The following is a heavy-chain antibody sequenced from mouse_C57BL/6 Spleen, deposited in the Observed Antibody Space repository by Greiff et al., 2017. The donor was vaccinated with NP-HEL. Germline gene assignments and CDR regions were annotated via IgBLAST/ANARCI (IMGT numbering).Heavy chain of an antibody. J-gene: IGHJ2*01. CDR2: INPNNGGT. CDR3: ARSDYSKGDYFDY. D-gene: IGHD2-5*01. CDR1: GYTFTDYY. V-gene: IGHV1-26*01. Sequence: EVQLQQSGPELVKPGASVKISCKASGYTFTDYYMNWVKQSHGKSLEWIGDINPNNGGTSYNQKFKGKATLTVDKSSSTAYMELRSLTSEDSAVYYCARSDYSKGDYFDYWGQGTTLTVSS.